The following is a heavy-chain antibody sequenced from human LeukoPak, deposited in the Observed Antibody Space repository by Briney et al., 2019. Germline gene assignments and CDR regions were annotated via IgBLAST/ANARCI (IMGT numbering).Heavy chain of an antibody. Sequence: GGSLRLSCAASGFSFGGHEMNWVRQAPGKGLEWVSYISSRDSTIYYADSVKGRFTISRDNAKNSLYLQMNSLRAEDTAVYYCARALGECTIGSCAIDYWGQGTLVTVSS. CDR1: GFSFGGHE. D-gene: IGHD2-8*01. J-gene: IGHJ4*02. V-gene: IGHV3-48*03. CDR3: ARALGECTIGSCAIDY. CDR2: ISSRDSTI.